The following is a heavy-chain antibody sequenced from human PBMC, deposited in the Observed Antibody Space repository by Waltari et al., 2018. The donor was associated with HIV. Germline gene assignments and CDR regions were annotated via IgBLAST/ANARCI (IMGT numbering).Heavy chain of an antibody. CDR3: AHRGIGVSGFDP. Sequence: QITLRESGHTLVKPTQTLTLTCIFWGFSHTNRRVGVVWPRQPPGKALEWLALIYWNDDKRYSPSLKSRLTITKDTSKNQVVLTMTNMDPVDTATYYCAHRGIGVSGFDPWGQGTLVTVSS. CDR2: IYWNDDK. D-gene: IGHD3-16*01. V-gene: IGHV2-5*01. J-gene: IGHJ5*02. CDR1: GFSHTNRRVG.